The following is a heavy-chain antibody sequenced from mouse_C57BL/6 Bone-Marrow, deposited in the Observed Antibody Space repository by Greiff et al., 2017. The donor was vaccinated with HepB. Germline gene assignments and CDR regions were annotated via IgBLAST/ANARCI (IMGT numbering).Heavy chain of an antibody. Sequence: EVKLMESGPSLVRPSQPLSLTCTVTGFSINSDCYWIWIRQFPGNKLEYIGYTCYSGITYYNPSLESRTYITRDTSKNQFSLKLSSVTTEDTATYYCARVYYYGSSYGAMDYWGQGTSVTVSS. CDR3: ARVYYYGSSYGAMDY. CDR2: TCYSGIT. D-gene: IGHD1-1*01. V-gene: IGHV3-3*01. J-gene: IGHJ4*01. CDR1: GFSINSDCY.